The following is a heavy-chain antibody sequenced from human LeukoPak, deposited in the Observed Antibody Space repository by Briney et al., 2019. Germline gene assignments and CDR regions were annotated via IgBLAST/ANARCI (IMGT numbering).Heavy chain of an antibody. Sequence: SQTLSLTCTVSGGSISSGSYYWSWIRQPAGKGLEWIGRIYTSGSTNYNPSLKSRVTISVDTSKNQFSPKLSSVTAADTAVYYCARVSTDGSGSYYNFGFDYWGQGTLVTVSS. CDR1: GGSISSGSYY. D-gene: IGHD3-10*01. CDR2: IYTSGST. V-gene: IGHV4-61*02. J-gene: IGHJ4*02. CDR3: ARVSTDGSGSYYNFGFDY.